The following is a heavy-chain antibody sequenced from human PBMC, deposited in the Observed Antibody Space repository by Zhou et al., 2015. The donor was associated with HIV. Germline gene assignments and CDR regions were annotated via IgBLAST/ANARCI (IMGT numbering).Heavy chain of an antibody. J-gene: IGHJ6*02. CDR1: GYTFTSYA. V-gene: IGHV1-3*01. D-gene: IGHD2-2*01. Sequence: QVQLVQSGAEVKKPGASVKVSCKASGYTFTSYAMHWVRQAPGQRLEWMGWINAGNGNTKYSQKFQGRVTITRDTSASTAYMELSSLRSEDTAVYYCARSSPVVVPAADMDVWGQGTTVTVSS. CDR3: ARSSPVVVPAADMDV. CDR2: INAGNGNT.